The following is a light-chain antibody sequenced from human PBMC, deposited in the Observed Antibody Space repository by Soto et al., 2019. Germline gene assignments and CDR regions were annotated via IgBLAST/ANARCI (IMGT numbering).Light chain of an antibody. CDR1: SSDVGGYDY. Sequence: QSALTQPPSASGSPGQSVAISCTGTSSDVGGYDYVSWYQQHPGKAPKLMIYDVTKRPAWVPDRFSGSNSGNTASLTVSGLQAEDEADYYCSSYAGTHIVFGTGTKLTVL. J-gene: IGLJ1*01. CDR2: DVT. V-gene: IGLV2-8*01. CDR3: SSYAGTHIV.